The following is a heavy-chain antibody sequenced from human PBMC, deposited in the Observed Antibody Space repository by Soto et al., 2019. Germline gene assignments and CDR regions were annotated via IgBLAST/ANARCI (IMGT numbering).Heavy chain of an antibody. J-gene: IGHJ6*03. CDR1: GFTFSSYG. V-gene: IGHV3-66*01. CDR3: ARDGSIFGVGRSQDYYFYMDV. Sequence: PGGSLRLSCAASGFTFSSYGMHWVRQAPGKGLEWVSVTHSGGSTYYADSVKGRFSVSRDSSKNTLYLQMNSLRVEDTAVYYCARDGSIFGVGRSQDYYFYMDVWGKGTTVTVSS. D-gene: IGHD3-3*01. CDR2: THSGGST.